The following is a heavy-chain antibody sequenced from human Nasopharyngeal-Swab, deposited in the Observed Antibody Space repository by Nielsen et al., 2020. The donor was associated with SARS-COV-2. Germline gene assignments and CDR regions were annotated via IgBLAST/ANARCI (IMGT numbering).Heavy chain of an antibody. CDR3: ARGFISSSLSAFDI. V-gene: IGHV4-59*13. CDR1: GGSISTYY. CDR2: PSSTGST. Sequence: SETLSLTCTVSGGSISTYYCNWIRQPPGKGLEWIGYPSSTGSTNYNPSLKSRVIISLDTSKNQFSLNLSSVTAADTAVYYCARGFISSSLSAFDIWSQGTMVTVSS. J-gene: IGHJ3*02. D-gene: IGHD3-16*02.